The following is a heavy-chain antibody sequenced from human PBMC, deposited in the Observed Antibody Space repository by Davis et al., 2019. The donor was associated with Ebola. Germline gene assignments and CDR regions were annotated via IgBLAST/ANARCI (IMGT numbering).Heavy chain of an antibody. D-gene: IGHD3-3*01. CDR1: GFTFSSYS. Sequence: GESLKISCAASGFTFSSYSMNWVRQAPGKGLEWVSYISSSSSTIYYADSVKGRFTISRDNAKNSLYPQMNSLRDEDTAVYYCARDLKNYDFWSGYALDYYYGMDVWGQGTTVTVSS. J-gene: IGHJ6*02. CDR2: ISSSSSTI. V-gene: IGHV3-48*02. CDR3: ARDLKNYDFWSGYALDYYYGMDV.